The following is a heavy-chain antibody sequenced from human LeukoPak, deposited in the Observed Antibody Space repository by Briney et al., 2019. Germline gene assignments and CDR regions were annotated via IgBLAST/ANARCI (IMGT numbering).Heavy chain of an antibody. V-gene: IGHV4-34*01. Sequence: SETLSLTCVVHGGSFNDYYWNWIRQPPGKGLEWIGEINHRGSTNFNPSLKSRVTISLDTSKNQFSLHLTSVTPGDTAVYYCARGTATASYPINWFDPWGQGTLVTVSS. CDR1: GGSFNDYY. CDR2: INHRGST. D-gene: IGHD1-14*01. J-gene: IGHJ5*02. CDR3: ARGTATASYPINWFDP.